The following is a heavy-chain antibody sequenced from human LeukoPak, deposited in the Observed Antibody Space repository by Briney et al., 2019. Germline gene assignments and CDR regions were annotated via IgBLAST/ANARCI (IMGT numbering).Heavy chain of an antibody. D-gene: IGHD2-8*01. CDR3: AKESSKYCTNGVCYGVDY. Sequence: GRSLRLSCAASGFTFSSYGMHWVRQAPGKGLEWVAVISYDGSNKYYADSVKGRFTISRDNSKNTLYLQMNSLRAEDTAVYYCAKESSKYCTNGVCYGVDYWGQGTLVTVSS. CDR2: ISYDGSNK. V-gene: IGHV3-30*18. J-gene: IGHJ4*02. CDR1: GFTFSSYG.